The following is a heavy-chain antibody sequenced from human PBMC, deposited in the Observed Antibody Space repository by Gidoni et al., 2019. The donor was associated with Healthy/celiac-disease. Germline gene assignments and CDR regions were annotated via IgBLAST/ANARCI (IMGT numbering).Heavy chain of an antibody. Sequence: EVQLVESGGGLVQPGGSLRLSCAASGFTFSSYSMNWVRQAPGKGLEWVSYISSSSSTIYYADSVKGRFTISRDNAKNSLYLQMNSLRAEDTAVYYCARVSTSIAARTFDYWGQGTLVTVSS. V-gene: IGHV3-48*01. D-gene: IGHD6-6*01. J-gene: IGHJ4*02. CDR3: ARVSTSIAARTFDY. CDR1: GFTFSSYS. CDR2: ISSSSSTI.